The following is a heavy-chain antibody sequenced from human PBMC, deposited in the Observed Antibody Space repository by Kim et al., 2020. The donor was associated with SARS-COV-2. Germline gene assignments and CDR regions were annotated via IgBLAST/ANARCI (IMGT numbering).Heavy chain of an antibody. D-gene: IGHD3-3*01. V-gene: IGHV1-69*04. J-gene: IGHJ6*02. CDR3: ARDGVSISPYGMDV. Sequence: AQKFQGRVTITADKSTSTAYMELSSLRSEDTAVYYCARDGVSISPYGMDVWGQGTTVTVSS.